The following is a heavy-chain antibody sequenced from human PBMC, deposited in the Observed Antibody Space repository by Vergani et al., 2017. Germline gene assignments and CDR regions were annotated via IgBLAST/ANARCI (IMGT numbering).Heavy chain of an antibody. CDR3: TKPPGPAAILGYYYYYGMDV. CDR1: GFTFSSYA. Sequence: EVQLLESGGGLVQPGGSLRLSCAASGFTFSSYAMSWVRQAPGKGLEWVSAISGSGGSTHYADSVKGRFTISRDNSKNTLYLQMNSLRAEDTAVYYCTKPPGPAAILGYYYYYGMDVWGQGTTVTVSS. D-gene: IGHD2-2*02. V-gene: IGHV3-23*01. CDR2: ISGSGGST. J-gene: IGHJ6*02.